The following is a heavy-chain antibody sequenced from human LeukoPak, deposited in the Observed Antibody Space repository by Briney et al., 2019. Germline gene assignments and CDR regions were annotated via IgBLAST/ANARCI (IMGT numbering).Heavy chain of an antibody. Sequence: GRSLRLSCAASGFTFSSYWMHWVRQAPGKGLVWVSRINSDGRSTSYADSVKGRFTISRDSAKNTLYLQMNSLRAEDTAVYYCARVTILGVVATFDYWGQGTLVTVSS. V-gene: IGHV3-74*01. J-gene: IGHJ4*02. CDR2: INSDGRST. CDR1: GFTFSSYW. D-gene: IGHD3-3*01. CDR3: ARVTILGVVATFDY.